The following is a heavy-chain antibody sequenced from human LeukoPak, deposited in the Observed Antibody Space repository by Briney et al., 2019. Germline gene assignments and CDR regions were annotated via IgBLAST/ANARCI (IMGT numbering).Heavy chain of an antibody. V-gene: IGHV3-30*02. CDR2: IRYDGSNK. J-gene: IGHJ5*02. D-gene: IGHD3-10*01. Sequence: PGGSLRLSCAASGFTFSSYGMHWVRQAPGKGLEWVAFIRYDGSNKYYADSVKGRFTISRDNSKNTLYLQMNSLRAEDTAVYYCARVIRFGGSGSYGAHNWFDPWGQGTLVTVSS. CDR3: ARVIRFGGSGSYGAHNWFDP. CDR1: GFTFSSYG.